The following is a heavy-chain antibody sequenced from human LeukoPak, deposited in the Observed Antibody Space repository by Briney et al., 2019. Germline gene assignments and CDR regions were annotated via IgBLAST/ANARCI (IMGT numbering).Heavy chain of an antibody. V-gene: IGHV4-59*01. CDR2: IYYSGST. CDR3: ARIQQLAHYYYYYYGMDV. Sequence: SETPSLTCTVSGGSISSYYWSWIRQPPGKGLEWIGYIYYSGSTNYNPSLKSRVTISVDTSKNQFSLKLSSVTAADTAVYYCARIQQLAHYYYYYYGMDVWGQGTTVTVSS. J-gene: IGHJ6*02. D-gene: IGHD6-13*01. CDR1: GGSISSYY.